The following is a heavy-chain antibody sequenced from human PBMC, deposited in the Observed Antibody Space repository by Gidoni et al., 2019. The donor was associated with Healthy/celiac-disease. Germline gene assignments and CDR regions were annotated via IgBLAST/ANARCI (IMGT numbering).Heavy chain of an antibody. CDR3: AKGRGGSCDSLVDY. V-gene: IGHV3-9*01. Sequence: EVQLVEAGGGLVQSGRSLRLSCAASGFTFDDYAMHWVRQAPGKGLEWVSGISWNSGSIGYADSVKGRFTISRDNAKNSLYLQMNSLRAEDTALYYCAKGRGGSCDSLVDYWGQGTLVTVSS. CDR2: ISWNSGSI. J-gene: IGHJ4*02. D-gene: IGHD2-15*01. CDR1: GFTFDDYA.